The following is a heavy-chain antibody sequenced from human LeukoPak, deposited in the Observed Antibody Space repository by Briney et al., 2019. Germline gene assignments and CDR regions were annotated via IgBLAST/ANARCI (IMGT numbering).Heavy chain of an antibody. CDR1: GFTFSSYE. D-gene: IGHD2-15*01. CDR3: ARDGRYCSGGFCYPH. Sequence: GGSLRLSYAASGFTFSSYEMNWVRQAPGKGLEWVSYISSSGSTIYYADSVKGRFTISRDNAKNSLYLQMNSLRAEDTAVYYCARDGRYCSGGFCYPHWGQGTLVTVSS. J-gene: IGHJ4*02. V-gene: IGHV3-48*03. CDR2: ISSSGSTI.